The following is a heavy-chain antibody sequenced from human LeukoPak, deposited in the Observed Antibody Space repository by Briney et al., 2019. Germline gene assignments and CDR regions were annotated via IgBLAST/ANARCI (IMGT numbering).Heavy chain of an antibody. V-gene: IGHV3-53*01. D-gene: IGHD3-16*01. CDR1: GFTVSSNY. CDR3: ARDFVNWGSSS. CDR2: IYSGGST. Sequence: PGGSLRLSCAASGFTVSSNYMSWVRQAPGKGLEWVSVIYSGGSTYYADSVKGRFTISRDNSKNTLYLQMNSLRAEDTAVYYCARDFVNWGSSSWGQGTLVTVSS. J-gene: IGHJ4*02.